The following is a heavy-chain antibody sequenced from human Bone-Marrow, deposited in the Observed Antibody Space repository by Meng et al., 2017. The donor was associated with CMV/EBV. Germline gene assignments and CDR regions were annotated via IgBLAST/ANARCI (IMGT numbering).Heavy chain of an antibody. Sequence: ASVKVSCKASGYTFTTYGITWVRQAPGLGLEWLGWINPNSGGTNYAQKFQGRVTMTRDTSISTAYMELSRLRSDDTAVYYCVRSDYGGKGVYVDYWGQGTLVTVSS. V-gene: IGHV1-2*02. CDR2: INPNSGGT. J-gene: IGHJ4*02. D-gene: IGHD4-23*01. CDR3: VRSDYGGKGVYVDY. CDR1: GYTFTTYG.